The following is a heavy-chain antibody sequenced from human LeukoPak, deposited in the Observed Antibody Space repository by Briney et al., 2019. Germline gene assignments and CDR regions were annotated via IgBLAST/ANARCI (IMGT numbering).Heavy chain of an antibody. D-gene: IGHD3-22*01. V-gene: IGHV3-11*04. J-gene: IGHJ4*02. Sequence: GGSLRLSCAASGFSFSDYYMSWIRRTPGKGLEWISYISSTGSIILYADSVKGRFTISRNNAKNSLYLQMNSLRAEDTAVYYCARAITMIVVGYYFDYWGQGTLVTVSS. CDR1: GFSFSDYY. CDR2: ISSTGSII. CDR3: ARAITMIVVGYYFDY.